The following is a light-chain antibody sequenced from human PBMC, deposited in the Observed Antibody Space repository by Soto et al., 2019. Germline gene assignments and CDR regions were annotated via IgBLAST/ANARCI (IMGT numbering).Light chain of an antibody. Sequence: DIQMTQSPSTLPASVGDRVTITCRASQSISSYLNWYQQKPGKAPKLLIYAASSLQSGVPSRFSGSGSGTEFTLTISSLQPEDFATYYCQQYNSYPWTFGQGTKVDIK. CDR3: QQYNSYPWT. CDR2: AAS. V-gene: IGKV1-39*01. CDR1: QSISSY. J-gene: IGKJ1*01.